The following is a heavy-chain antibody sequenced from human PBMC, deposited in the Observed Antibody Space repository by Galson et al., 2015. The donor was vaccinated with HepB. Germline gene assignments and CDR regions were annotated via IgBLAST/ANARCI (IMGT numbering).Heavy chain of an antibody. V-gene: IGHV4-39*01. CDR1: GDSIRNTNYY. CDR2: IFYGGIT. Sequence: SLTCTVSGDSIRNTNYYWAWIRQSPGKGLEWIESIFYGGITYYNPSLKSRVTISVDTSKNQFSLKLSSVTAADTAVYYCARHLNRFRYDSTGFEDYFDSWGHGIPVTVSS. J-gene: IGHJ4*01. CDR3: ARHLNRFRYDSTGFEDYFDS. D-gene: IGHD3-22*01.